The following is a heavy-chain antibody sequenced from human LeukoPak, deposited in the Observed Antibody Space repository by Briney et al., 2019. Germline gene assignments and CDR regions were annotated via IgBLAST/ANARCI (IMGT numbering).Heavy chain of an antibody. CDR3: ARGRGNSSSWYWDS. J-gene: IGHJ4*02. V-gene: IGHV3-74*01. Sequence: GGSLRLSCAASGFTFGSYWMHWVRQAPGKGLVWVSRINTDGGDTIYADSVKGRFTISRDNAKNTLFLQMNSLRAEDTAVYYCARGRGNSSSWYWDSWGQGTPVTVSS. CDR2: INTDGGDT. D-gene: IGHD6-13*01. CDR1: GFTFGSYW.